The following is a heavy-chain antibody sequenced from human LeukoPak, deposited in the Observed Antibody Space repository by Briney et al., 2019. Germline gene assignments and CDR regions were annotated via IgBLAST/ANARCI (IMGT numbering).Heavy chain of an antibody. CDR3: PRGLTLPSLEVYR. J-gene: IGHJ5*02. V-gene: IGHV1-46*01. CDR2: VDPSVGNR. CDR1: RYTFTSYK. Sequence: ASVKDSCKAPRYTFTSYKAHSGRQVPGQGLEWMGIVDPSVGNRRYAQKFQDRVTMTRDTSTSTVSKQPSSLRSEDTAVYHCPRGLTLPSLEVYRWGQGTLVTVSS. D-gene: IGHD3-16*01.